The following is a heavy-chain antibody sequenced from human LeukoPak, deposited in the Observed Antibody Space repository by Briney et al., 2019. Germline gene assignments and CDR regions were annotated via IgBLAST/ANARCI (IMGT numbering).Heavy chain of an antibody. CDR1: GGSISSYY. V-gene: IGHV4-59*01. D-gene: IGHD3-10*01. CDR3: ARDAPPGVWFRELSTRSDAFDI. J-gene: IGHJ3*02. Sequence: SETLSLTCTVSGGSISSYYWSWIRQPPGKGLEWIGYIYYSGSTNYNPSLKSRVTISVDTSKNQFSLKLSSVTAADTAVYYCARDAPPGVWFRELSTRSDAFDIWGQGTMVTVSS. CDR2: IYYSGST.